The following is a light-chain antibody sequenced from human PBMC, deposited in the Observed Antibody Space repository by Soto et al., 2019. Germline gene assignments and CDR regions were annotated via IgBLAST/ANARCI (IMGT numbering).Light chain of an antibody. CDR1: SSDVGGYNY. Sequence: QSALTQPPSASGSPGQSVTISCTGTSSDVGGYNYVSWYQQHPGKAPKLMIYEVNKRPSGVPDRFSGSKSGNTASLTGSGLQAEDEGEHYCNSYAGSNKWVFGGGTQLTVL. J-gene: IGLJ3*02. CDR2: EVN. CDR3: NSYAGSNKWV. V-gene: IGLV2-8*01.